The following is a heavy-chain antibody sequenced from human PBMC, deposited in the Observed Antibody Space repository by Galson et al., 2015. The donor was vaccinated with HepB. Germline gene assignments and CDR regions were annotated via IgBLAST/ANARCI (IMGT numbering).Heavy chain of an antibody. CDR2: ISSSSSTI. CDR1: GFTFSSYS. J-gene: IGHJ4*02. D-gene: IGHD2-2*01. Sequence: SLRLSCAASGFTFSSYSMNWVRQAPGKGLEWVSYISSSSSTIYYADSVKGRFTISRDNAKNSLYLQMNSLRDEDTAVYYCARVSRVPAAKEGDYWGQGTLVTVSS. V-gene: IGHV3-48*02. CDR3: ARVSRVPAAKEGDY.